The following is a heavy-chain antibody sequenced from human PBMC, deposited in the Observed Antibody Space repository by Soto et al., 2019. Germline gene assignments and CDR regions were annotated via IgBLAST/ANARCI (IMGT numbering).Heavy chain of an antibody. J-gene: IGHJ6*02. D-gene: IGHD6-13*01. CDR2: INHSGST. Sequence: SETLSLTCAVYGGSFSVYYWSWIRHPPGKGLEWIGEINHSGSTNYNPSLKSRVTISVDTSKNQFSLKLSSVTAADTAVYYCARGGRYRSSWYGVYYYGMDVWGQGTTVTVSS. CDR1: GGSFSVYY. V-gene: IGHV4-34*01. CDR3: ARGGRYRSSWYGVYYYGMDV.